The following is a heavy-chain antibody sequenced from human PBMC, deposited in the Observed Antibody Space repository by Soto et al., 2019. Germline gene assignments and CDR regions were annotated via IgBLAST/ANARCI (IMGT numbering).Heavy chain of an antibody. CDR2: ISYDGSDR. V-gene: IGHV3-30*03. D-gene: IGHD2-15*01. Sequence: GGSLRLSCEGPGFTFSDYGFHWVRQAPGKGLEWVAMISYDGSDRYYRDSVQGRFTISRDDSKNTVFLQMNSLRTEDTAMYYCARSTYCNGGSCYPQYWGPGTLVTISS. CDR3: ARSTYCNGGSCYPQY. J-gene: IGHJ4*02. CDR1: GFTFSDYG.